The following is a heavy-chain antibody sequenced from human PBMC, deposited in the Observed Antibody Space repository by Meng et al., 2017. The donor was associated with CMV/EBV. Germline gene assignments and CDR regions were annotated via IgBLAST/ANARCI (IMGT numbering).Heavy chain of an antibody. CDR2: ISAYNGNT. Sequence: ASVKVSCKASSYTFTSYGISWVRQAPGQGLEWMGWISAYNGNTNYAQKLQGRVTMTTDTSTSTAYMELRSLRSDDTAVYYCARDHRTIAAAGSVSYYYGMDVWGQGTTVTVSS. J-gene: IGHJ6*02. V-gene: IGHV1-18*01. CDR1: SYTFTSYG. D-gene: IGHD6-13*01. CDR3: ARDHRTIAAAGSVSYYYGMDV.